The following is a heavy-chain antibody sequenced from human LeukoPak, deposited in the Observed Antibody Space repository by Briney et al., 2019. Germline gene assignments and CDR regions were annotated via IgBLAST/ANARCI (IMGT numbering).Heavy chain of an antibody. J-gene: IGHJ4*02. Sequence: SVKVSCKTSGGTFSSYTISWVRQAPGQGLEWMGRIVPILGIANYAQKFQGRVTITADKSTSTAYMELSSLRSEDTAVYYCASGDQDIVVVPAVWGQGTLVTVSS. CDR1: GGTFSSYT. CDR3: ASGDQDIVVVPAV. V-gene: IGHV1-69*02. D-gene: IGHD2-2*01. CDR2: IVPILGIA.